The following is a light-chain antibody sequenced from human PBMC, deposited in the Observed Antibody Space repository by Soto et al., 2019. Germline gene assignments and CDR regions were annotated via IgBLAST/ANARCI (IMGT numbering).Light chain of an antibody. CDR2: PAS. CDR1: QSISSY. Sequence: DIHMTQSPSSLSASVGYRFTITCRASQSISSYLNWYQQKPGKAPKLLIYPASSLQSGVPSRFRGSGSGTEFTLTISSLPPDDFATYYCQHYNSYSVAFGQGTKVDIK. CDR3: QHYNSYSVA. V-gene: IGKV1-39*01. J-gene: IGKJ1*01.